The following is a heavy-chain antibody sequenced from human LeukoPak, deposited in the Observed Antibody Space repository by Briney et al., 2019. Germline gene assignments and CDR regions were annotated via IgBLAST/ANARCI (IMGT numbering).Heavy chain of an antibody. CDR3: ARGRGYSYVIHDY. CDR2: INPTSGGT. D-gene: IGHD5-18*01. Sequence: ASVKVSCKVSGYTFTGYYIHWVRQAPGQGLEWMGWINPTSGGTNYAQKFQGRVTMTRDTSISTAYMELSRLRSDDTAVYYCARGRGYSYVIHDYWGQGTLVTVSS. J-gene: IGHJ4*02. V-gene: IGHV1-2*02. CDR1: GYTFTGYY.